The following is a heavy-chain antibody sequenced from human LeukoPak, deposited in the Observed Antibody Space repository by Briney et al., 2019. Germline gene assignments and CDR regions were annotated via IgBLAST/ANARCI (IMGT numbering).Heavy chain of an antibody. Sequence: PSETLSLTCAVYGGSFSGYYMSWVRQAPGKGLEWVSVIYSGGTTFYADSMKGRFTISRDNSKNTLYLQMHSLRAEDTAVYYCARSGTITAAGLFDSWGQGTLVTVSS. CDR3: ARSGTITAAGLFDS. D-gene: IGHD6-13*01. CDR2: IYSGGTT. J-gene: IGHJ4*02. CDR1: GGSFSGYY. V-gene: IGHV3-53*01.